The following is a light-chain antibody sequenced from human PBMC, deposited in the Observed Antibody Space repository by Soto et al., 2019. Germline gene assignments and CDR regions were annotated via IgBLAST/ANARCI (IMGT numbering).Light chain of an antibody. CDR3: QQYNNWPT. CDR1: QSVSRD. Sequence: EIVMTQSPATLSVSPGDRATLSCRASQSVSRDLAWYQEIPGQAPRLLIYGAFTRATGVPARFSGSGSGTEFNLTISSLQSEDFAVYSCQQYNNWPTFGGGTKVEIK. CDR2: GAF. J-gene: IGKJ4*01. V-gene: IGKV3-15*01.